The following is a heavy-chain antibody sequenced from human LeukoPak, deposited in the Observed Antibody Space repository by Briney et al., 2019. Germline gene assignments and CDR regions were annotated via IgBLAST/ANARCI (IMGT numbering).Heavy chain of an antibody. CDR1: GFTFSSYW. CDR2: IKQDGSEK. Sequence: GGSLRLSCAVSGFTFSSYWMSCVRQAPGKGLEWVANIKQDGSEKYYVASVKGRFTISRDNSKNTVYLQMNSLRPEDTGVYYCARMNRGSGDYWGQGTLVTVSS. V-gene: IGHV3-7*01. D-gene: IGHD6-25*01. CDR3: ARMNRGSGDY. J-gene: IGHJ4*02.